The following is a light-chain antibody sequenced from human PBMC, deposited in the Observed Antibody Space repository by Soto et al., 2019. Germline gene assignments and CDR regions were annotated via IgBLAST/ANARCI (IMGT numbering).Light chain of an antibody. V-gene: IGLV2-14*01. CDR2: EVS. CDR3: SSYTSSSTLLYV. Sequence: QSVLTQPASVSGSRGKSITISCTGTSSDVGGYNYVSWYQQHPGKAPKLMIYEVSNRPSGVSNRFSGSKSGNTASLTISGLQAEDEADYYCSSYTSSSTLLYVFGTGTKVTVL. CDR1: SSDVGGYNY. J-gene: IGLJ1*01.